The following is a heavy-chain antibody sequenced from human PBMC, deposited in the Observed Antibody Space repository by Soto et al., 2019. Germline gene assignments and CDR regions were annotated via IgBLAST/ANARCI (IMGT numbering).Heavy chain of an antibody. J-gene: IGHJ5*02. V-gene: IGHV1-69*06. Sequence: SVKVSCKASGGTFSSYAISWVRQAPGQGLEWMGGIIPIFGTANYAQKFQGRVTITADKSTSKAYMELSSLRSEDTAVYYCARGEIAAAGSGWFDPWGQGTQVTVSS. CDR1: GGTFSSYA. CDR2: IIPIFGTA. CDR3: ARGEIAAAGSGWFDP. D-gene: IGHD6-13*01.